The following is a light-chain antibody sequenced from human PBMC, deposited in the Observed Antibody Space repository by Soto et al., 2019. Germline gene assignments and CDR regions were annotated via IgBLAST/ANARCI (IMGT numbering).Light chain of an antibody. CDR3: RQSYTAHLT. V-gene: IGKV1-39*01. CDR1: QTIRRD. J-gene: IGKJ4*01. Sequence: IQMTKSPSSPSASVGDRVTISCRARQTIRRDLNWYQYKPWNATKVLSYDASTLQSGLPSRFSGSGSGTDVTLTIRSLQPEDRAKYNCRQSYTAHLTSGGGTQGEIQ. CDR2: DAS.